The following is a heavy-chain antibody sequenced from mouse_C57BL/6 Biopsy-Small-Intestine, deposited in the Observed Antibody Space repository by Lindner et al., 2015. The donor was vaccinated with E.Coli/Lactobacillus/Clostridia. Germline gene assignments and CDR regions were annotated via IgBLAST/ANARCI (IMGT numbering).Heavy chain of an antibody. V-gene: IGHV1-18*01. J-gene: IGHJ3*01. D-gene: IGHD4-1*01. CDR1: GYSFTGNN. CDR2: INPYSGST. Sequence: VQLQESGAELVKPGASVKISCKASGYSFTGNNINWVKQSHGKSLEWIGNINPYSGSTNYNQKFKGKATLTVDKSSSTAYMELHSLTSEDSAVYYCARRELGFAYWGQGTLVTVSA. CDR3: ARRELGFAY.